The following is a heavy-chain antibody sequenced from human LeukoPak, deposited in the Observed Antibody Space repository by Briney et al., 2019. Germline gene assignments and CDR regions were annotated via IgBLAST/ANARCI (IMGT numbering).Heavy chain of an antibody. J-gene: IGHJ4*02. V-gene: IGHV3-23*01. CDR3: ATYRQVLLPFES. CDR1: GFTFSTFA. Sequence: GGSLRLSCAASGFTFSTFATIWVRQPPGKGLEWVSSIFPSGGEIHYADSVRGRFTISRDNSKSTLSLQTNSLRAEDTAIYYCATYRQVLLPFESWGQGTLVTVSS. D-gene: IGHD2-8*02. CDR2: IFPSGGEI.